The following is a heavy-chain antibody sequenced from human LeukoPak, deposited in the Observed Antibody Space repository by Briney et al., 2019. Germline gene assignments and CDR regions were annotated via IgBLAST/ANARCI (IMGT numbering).Heavy chain of an antibody. Sequence: SETLSLTCTVSGGSISSGGYHWPWIRQPPGKGLEWIGYMSQSGSTYYNPSLESRGTISVDTSKNQFSLKLSSVTAADTAVYYCARESSWWNWFDPWGQGTLVTVSS. J-gene: IGHJ5*02. V-gene: IGHV4-61*08. CDR2: MSQSGST. D-gene: IGHD6-13*01. CDR3: ARESSWWNWFDP. CDR1: GGSISSGGYH.